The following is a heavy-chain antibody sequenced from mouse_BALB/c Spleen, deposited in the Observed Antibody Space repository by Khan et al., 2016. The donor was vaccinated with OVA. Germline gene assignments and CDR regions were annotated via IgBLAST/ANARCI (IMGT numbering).Heavy chain of an antibody. CDR1: GFSFTSYG. CDR2: ILAGGSS. Sequence: QVQLKQSGPGLVAPSQCLSLTCTVSGFSFTSYGVHWVRQPPAKGLEWLGVILAGGSSNYNSALISSLSISYDNSKRQVFLKMNSVQTDDTAMYDCARLEEKWGQGTTLTVSS. CDR3: ARLEEK. J-gene: IGHJ2*01. V-gene: IGHV2-9*02.